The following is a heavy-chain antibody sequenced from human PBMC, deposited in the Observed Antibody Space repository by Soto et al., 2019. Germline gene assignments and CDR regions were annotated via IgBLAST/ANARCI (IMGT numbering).Heavy chain of an antibody. CDR2: ILHDGSAE. D-gene: IGHD4-4*01. Sequence: LRLSCEASGFTFTSYRMHWVRQAPGTGLEWMALILHDGSAEYYADSVKGRFTISRDNSKNTLYLQMKSLREEDTAVYYCSISRDGYSFYFYYGMDCWGQGTTVTVSS. V-gene: IGHV3-30*03. CDR1: GFTFTSYR. J-gene: IGHJ6*02. CDR3: SISRDGYSFYFYYGMDC.